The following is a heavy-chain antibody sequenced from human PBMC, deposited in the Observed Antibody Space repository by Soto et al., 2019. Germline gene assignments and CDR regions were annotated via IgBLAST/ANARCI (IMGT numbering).Heavy chain of an antibody. CDR3: ATWHEREHAYDV. Sequence: DVQLVESGGGLIQPGASLRLSCAAFGFTISGKKYVAWVRQAPGKGLEWVSALYDIDGSFYADSVKGRFTTSSDSSKTTVYLQMKDLRPDDTAVYYCATWHEREHAYDVWGLGTTVTVSS. CDR2: LYDIDGS. D-gene: IGHD1-1*01. CDR1: GFTISGKKY. J-gene: IGHJ3*01. V-gene: IGHV3-53*01.